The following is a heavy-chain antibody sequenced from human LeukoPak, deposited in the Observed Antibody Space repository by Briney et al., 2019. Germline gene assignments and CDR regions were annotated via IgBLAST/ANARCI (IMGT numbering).Heavy chain of an antibody. D-gene: IGHD1-26*01. Sequence: TSETLSLTCTVSGASVSNYDWSWIRQPPGKGLEWIGYIYYSGSTNYNPSLKSRVTISVDTSKNQFSLKLTSVTAADTAMYYCARRGGSPLGAFDIWGQGTMVTVSS. CDR2: IYYSGST. V-gene: IGHV4-59*02. CDR3: ARRGGSPLGAFDI. J-gene: IGHJ3*02. CDR1: GASVSNYD.